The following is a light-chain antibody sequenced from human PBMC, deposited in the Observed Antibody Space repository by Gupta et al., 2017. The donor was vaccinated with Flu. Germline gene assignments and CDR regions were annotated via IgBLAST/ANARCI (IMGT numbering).Light chain of an antibody. CDR2: DVS. Sequence: DIQMTQSPSSLSASIGDRVTITCQASQDIGNHLNWYHQKPGKAPKLLIHDVSNLEIGVPSRFIGSRVGTEFTFTISSRQPEDIGKYYCQQYNNVPPELSFGGGTKVEIK. CDR1: QDIGNH. CDR3: QQYNNVPPELS. V-gene: IGKV1-33*01. J-gene: IGKJ4*01.